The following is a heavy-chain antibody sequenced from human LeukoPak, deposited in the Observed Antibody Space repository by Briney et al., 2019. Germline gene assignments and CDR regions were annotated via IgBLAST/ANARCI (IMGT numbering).Heavy chain of an antibody. D-gene: IGHD4-23*01. CDR2: ISGSGGST. Sequence: GGSLGLSCAASGFTFSSYAMSWVRQAPGKGLEWVSAISGSGGSTYYADSVKGRFTISRDNSKNTLYLQMNSLRAEDTAVYYCAKDWGPDYGGNGVYWGQGTLVTVSS. CDR3: AKDWGPDYGGNGVY. J-gene: IGHJ4*02. CDR1: GFTFSSYA. V-gene: IGHV3-23*01.